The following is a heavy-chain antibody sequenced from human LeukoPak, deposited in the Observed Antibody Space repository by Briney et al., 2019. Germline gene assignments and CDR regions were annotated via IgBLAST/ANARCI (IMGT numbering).Heavy chain of an antibody. CDR3: ARVGGGYYYDRSGYSEC. V-gene: IGHV3-21*01. CDR2: ISSSSSYT. CDR1: GFSFSSYG. Sequence: GGSLRLSCAGSGFSFSSYGMHWVRQAPGKGLEWVSSISSSSSYTYYADSVKGRFTISRDNSKNSLYLQMNSLRAEDTAVYYCARVGGGYYYDRSGYSECWGQGTLVTVSS. D-gene: IGHD3-22*01. J-gene: IGHJ1*01.